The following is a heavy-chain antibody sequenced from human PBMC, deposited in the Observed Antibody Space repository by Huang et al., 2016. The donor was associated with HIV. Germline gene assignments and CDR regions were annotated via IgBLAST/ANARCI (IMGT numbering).Heavy chain of an antibody. Sequence: QEQLVESGGGVVQPGGSLRISCATSGFSFSHYGMHWVRQAPGKGLEWVAFIRFDGGNKHYADSAKGRFTISRDKSKKMLFLEMNSLRGDDTAFYYCATDLGGYSFDYWGQGALVSVSS. CDR1: GFSFSHYG. V-gene: IGHV3-30*02. CDR2: IRFDGGNK. D-gene: IGHD2-21*02. J-gene: IGHJ4*02. CDR3: ATDLGGYSFDY.